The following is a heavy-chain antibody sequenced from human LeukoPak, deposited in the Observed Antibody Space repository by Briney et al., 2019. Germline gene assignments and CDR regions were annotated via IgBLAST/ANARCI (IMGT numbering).Heavy chain of an antibody. Sequence: ASVKVSCKTSGYTFADYYMHWVRQAPGQGLEWMGWINPYSGGTNYAQKFQGRVTMTRDTSISTAYMKLSRLRSDDTAVYYCARVVRGVIITYYYYGMDVWGQGTTVTVSS. V-gene: IGHV1-2*02. CDR3: ARVVRGVIITYYYYGMDV. J-gene: IGHJ6*02. CDR1: GYTFADYY. CDR2: INPYSGGT. D-gene: IGHD3-10*01.